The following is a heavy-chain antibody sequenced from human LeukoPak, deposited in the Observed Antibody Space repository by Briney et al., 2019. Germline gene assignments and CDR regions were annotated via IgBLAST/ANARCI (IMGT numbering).Heavy chain of an antibody. V-gene: IGHV1-46*01. CDR3: ARSYIAAAGTPFDY. CDR2: VNPSGGST. Sequence: ASVKVSCKASGYTITSYYMHWVRQAPGQGLEWMGIVNPSGGSTSYAQKFQGRVTMTRDTSTSTVYTELSSLRSEDTAVYYCARSYIAAAGTPFDYWGPGTLVTVSS. D-gene: IGHD6-13*01. J-gene: IGHJ4*02. CDR1: GYTITSYY.